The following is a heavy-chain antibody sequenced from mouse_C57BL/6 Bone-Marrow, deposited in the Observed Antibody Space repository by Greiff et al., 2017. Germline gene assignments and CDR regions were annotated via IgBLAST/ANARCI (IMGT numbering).Heavy chain of an antibody. CDR1: GYTFTNYW. V-gene: IGHV1-63*01. CDR3: ARKGRGAMDY. Sequence: QVHVKQSGAELVRPGTSVKMSCKASGYTFTNYWIGWAKQRPGHGLEWIGDIYPGGGYTNYNEKFKGKATLTAEQSSSTAYMQFSSLTSADSAIYYCARKGRGAMDYWGQGTSVTVSS. D-gene: IGHD3-3*01. CDR2: IYPGGGYT. J-gene: IGHJ4*01.